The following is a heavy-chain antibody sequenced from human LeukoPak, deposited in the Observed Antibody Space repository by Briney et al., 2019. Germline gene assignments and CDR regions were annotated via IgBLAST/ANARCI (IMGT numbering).Heavy chain of an antibody. CDR3: ARGLGKEGYCSGGSCSYYYYGMDV. CDR1: GGTFSSYA. J-gene: IGHJ6*02. Sequence: SVKVSCKASGGTFSSYAISWVRQAPGQGLEWMGGIIPIFGTANYAQKFQGRVTITADESTSTAYMELSSLRSEDTAVYYCARGLGKEGYCSGGSCSYYYYGMDVWGQGTTVTDSS. V-gene: IGHV1-69*01. CDR2: IIPIFGTA. D-gene: IGHD2-15*01.